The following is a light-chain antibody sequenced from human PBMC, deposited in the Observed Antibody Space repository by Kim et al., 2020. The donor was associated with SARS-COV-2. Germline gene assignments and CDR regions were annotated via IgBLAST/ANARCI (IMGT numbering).Light chain of an antibody. V-gene: IGKV3D-15*01. CDR3: QRRRDWPLT. CDR2: GAS. CDR1: QSVSSN. Sequence: EIVLTQSPATLSVSPGERATLSCRASQSVSSNLAWYQQRPGQAPRLLIYGASTRATGIPARFSGSGSGTDFTLTISSLQAEDFAVYYCQRRRDWPLTFGGGTKVDIK. J-gene: IGKJ4*01.